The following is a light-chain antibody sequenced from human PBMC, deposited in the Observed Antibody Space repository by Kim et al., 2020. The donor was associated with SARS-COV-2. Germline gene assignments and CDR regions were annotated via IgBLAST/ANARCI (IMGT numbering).Light chain of an antibody. J-gene: IGLJ3*02. V-gene: IGLV3-19*01. CDR1: SLRTYY. CDR2: GNN. Sequence: SSELTQDPAVSVALGQTVRITCQGDSLRTYYATWYQQKPGQAPLLVIYGNNNRPSGIPDRFSGSSSGNTGSLTITGAQAEDEADYYCNSRDTSGNHVLFGGGTKLTVL. CDR3: NSRDTSGNHVL.